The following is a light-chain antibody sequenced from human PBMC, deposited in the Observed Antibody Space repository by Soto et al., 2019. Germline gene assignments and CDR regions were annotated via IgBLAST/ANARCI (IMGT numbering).Light chain of an antibody. V-gene: IGLV2-8*01. CDR1: SSDVGGYNH. CDR2: EVT. J-gene: IGLJ2*01. CDR3: SSYAGSDNPVV. Sequence: QSALTQPPSASGSPGQSVTISCTGTSSDVGGYNHVSWYQQHPGKAPKFIIYEVTKRPSGVPDRFSGSKSGNTASLTVSGLQAADEADYYCSSYAGSDNPVVFGGGTQLTVL.